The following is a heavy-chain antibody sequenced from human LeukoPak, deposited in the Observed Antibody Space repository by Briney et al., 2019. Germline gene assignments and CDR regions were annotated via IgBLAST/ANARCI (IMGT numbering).Heavy chain of an antibody. D-gene: IGHD6-6*01. CDR3: ARVDPDSSSTLEVFDY. V-gene: IGHV4-59*01. J-gene: IGHJ4*02. Sequence: PSETLSLTCTVSGGSLSGFHWSWIRQPPGKGLEWIGYIYYSGSTNYNPSLKSRVTISVDTSKNQFSLKLSSVTAADTAVYYCARVDPDSSSTLEVFDYWGQGTLVAVSS. CDR1: GGSLSGFH. CDR2: IYYSGST.